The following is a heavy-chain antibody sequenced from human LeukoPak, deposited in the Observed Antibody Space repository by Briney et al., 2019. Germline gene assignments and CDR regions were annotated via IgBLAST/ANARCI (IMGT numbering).Heavy chain of an antibody. CDR1: GFTFSSYE. CDR3: ALAETSDAFDI. D-gene: IGHD6-19*01. Sequence: GGSLRLSCAASGFTFSSYEMDWVRQAPGKGLEWVSYISSSGSTIYYADSLKGRFTISRDNAKNSLYLQMNSLRAEDTAVYYCALAETSDAFDIWGQGTMVTVSS. V-gene: IGHV3-48*03. CDR2: ISSSGSTI. J-gene: IGHJ3*02.